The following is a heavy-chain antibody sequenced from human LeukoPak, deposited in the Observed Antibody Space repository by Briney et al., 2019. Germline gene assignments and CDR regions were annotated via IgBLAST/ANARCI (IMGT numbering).Heavy chain of an antibody. J-gene: IGHJ4*02. D-gene: IGHD3-16*02. CDR1: GCSFTSYW. CDR2: IYPGDSDT. Sequence: GESLKISCKGSGCSFTSYWIGWVRQMPGKGLEWMGIIYPGDSDTRYSPSFQGQVTISADKSISTAYLQWSSLKASDTAMYYCARLVGYDYVWGSYRQYFDYWGQGTLVTVSS. CDR3: ARLVGYDYVWGSYRQYFDY. V-gene: IGHV5-51*01.